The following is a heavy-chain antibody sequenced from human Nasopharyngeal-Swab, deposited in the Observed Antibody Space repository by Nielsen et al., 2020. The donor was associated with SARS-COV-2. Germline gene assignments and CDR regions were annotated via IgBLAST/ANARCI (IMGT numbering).Heavy chain of an antibody. Sequence: SETLSLTCTVSGGSISSYYWSWIRQPPGKGLEWIGYIYYSGSTYYNPSLKSRVTISVDTSKNQFSLKLSSVTAADTAVYYCARHGTTWGNWNYAGDAFDIWGQGTMVTVSS. CDR2: IYYSGST. V-gene: IGHV4-59*08. J-gene: IGHJ3*02. CDR1: GGSISSYY. CDR3: ARHGTTWGNWNYAGDAFDI. D-gene: IGHD1-7*01.